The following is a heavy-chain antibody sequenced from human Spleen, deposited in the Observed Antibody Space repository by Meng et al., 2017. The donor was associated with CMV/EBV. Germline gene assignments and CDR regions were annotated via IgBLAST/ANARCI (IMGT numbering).Heavy chain of an antibody. D-gene: IGHD3-10*01. Sequence: ASVKVSCKASGYTFTGYYMHWVRQAPGQGLEWMGWINPNSGGTNYAQKFQGRVTMTRDTSISTAYMELSRLRSDDTAVYYCARGGGTMVRGVIGTNWFDPWGQGTLVTVSS. J-gene: IGHJ5*02. CDR3: ARGGGTMVRGVIGTNWFDP. V-gene: IGHV1-2*02. CDR2: INPNSGGT. CDR1: GYTFTGYY.